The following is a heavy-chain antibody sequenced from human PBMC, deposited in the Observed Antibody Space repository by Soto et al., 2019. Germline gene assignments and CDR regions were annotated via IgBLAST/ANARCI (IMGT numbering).Heavy chain of an antibody. D-gene: IGHD2-2*01. CDR3: AREAPYCTSATCPKFYDMDV. CDR2: IIPILNSP. CDR1: GGTFGSYA. Sequence: GASVKVSCKASGGTFGSYAITWVRRAPGQGPEWLGGIIPILNSPAYAQKFQARVVITADEITNTAYMELNSLRFDDTAVYYCAREAPYCTSATCPKFYDMDVWGQGTTVTVSS. V-gene: IGHV1-69*13. J-gene: IGHJ6*02.